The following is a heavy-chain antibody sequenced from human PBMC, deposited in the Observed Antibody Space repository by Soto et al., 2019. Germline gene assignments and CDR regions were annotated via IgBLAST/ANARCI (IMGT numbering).Heavy chain of an antibody. Sequence: GASVKVSCKVSGYTLTELSMHWVRQAPGKGLEWMGGFDPEDGETIYAQKFQGRVTMTEDTSTDTAYMELSSLRSEDTAVYYCASSTVTNTRSLNWFEPWGQGTLVTVSS. CDR2: FDPEDGET. CDR1: GYTLTELS. V-gene: IGHV1-24*01. D-gene: IGHD4-17*01. CDR3: ASSTVTNTRSLNWFEP. J-gene: IGHJ5*02.